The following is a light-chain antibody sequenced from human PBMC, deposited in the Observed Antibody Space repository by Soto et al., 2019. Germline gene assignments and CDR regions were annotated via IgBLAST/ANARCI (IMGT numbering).Light chain of an antibody. CDR1: QDISNY. CDR3: QHYDNLIFT. Sequence: DIQMTQSPSSLSASVGDRVTITCQASQDISNYLNWYQQKPGKAPKLLIYDASNLETGVPSRFSGSGSGTYFTFTISSLQPEDIARYYCQHYDNLIFTFGPGTKVDIK. V-gene: IGKV1-33*01. CDR2: DAS. J-gene: IGKJ3*01.